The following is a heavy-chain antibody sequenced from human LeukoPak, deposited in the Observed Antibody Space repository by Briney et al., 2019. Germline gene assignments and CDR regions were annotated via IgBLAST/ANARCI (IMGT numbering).Heavy chain of an antibody. CDR2: INPNSGGT. J-gene: IGHJ5*02. Sequence: GASVKVSCKASGYTFTGYYMHWVRQAPGQGLEWMGWINPNSGGTNYAQKFQGRVTMTRDTSIRTAYMELSRLRSDDTAVYYCARGSGLRYFDWISENWFDPWGQGTLVTVS. CDR3: ARGSGLRYFDWISENWFDP. D-gene: IGHD3-9*01. V-gene: IGHV1-2*02. CDR1: GYTFTGYY.